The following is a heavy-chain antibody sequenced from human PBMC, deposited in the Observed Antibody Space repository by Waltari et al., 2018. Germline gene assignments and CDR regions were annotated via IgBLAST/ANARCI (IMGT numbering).Heavy chain of an antibody. CDR1: GGSISSSSYY. CDR2: IYYSGST. Sequence: QLQLQESGPGLVKPSETLSLTCTVSGGSISSSSYYWGWVRQPPGKGLEWIGSIYYSGSTYYNPPLKSRVTISVDTSKNQCSRRGSSGTAADTAVFYCARMVRGYCSSTSCHTDHWGQGTLVTVSS. J-gene: IGHJ4*02. CDR3: ARMVRGYCSSTSCHTDH. D-gene: IGHD2-2*01. V-gene: IGHV4-39*07.